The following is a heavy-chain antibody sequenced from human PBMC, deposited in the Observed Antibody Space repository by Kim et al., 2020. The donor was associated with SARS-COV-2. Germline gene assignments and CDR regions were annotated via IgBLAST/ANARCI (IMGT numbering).Heavy chain of an antibody. V-gene: IGHV4-39*01. D-gene: IGHD3-10*01. Sequence: SETLSLTCTVSGGSISSSSYYWGWIRQPPGKGLEWIGSIYYSGSTYYNPSLKSRVTISVDTSKNQFSLKLSSVTAADTTVYYCARHEHQPSMGPHEMAYNWFDPWGQGTLVTVSS. CDR1: GGSISSSSYY. J-gene: IGHJ5*02. CDR3: ARHEHQPSMGPHEMAYNWFDP. CDR2: IYYSGST.